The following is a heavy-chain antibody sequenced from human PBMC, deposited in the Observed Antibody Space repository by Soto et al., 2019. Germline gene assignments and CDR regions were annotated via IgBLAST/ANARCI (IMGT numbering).Heavy chain of an antibody. CDR3: ARDLGDSDYGMDV. Sequence: GGSISSDSYYLSWIRQPPGKGLEWIGYIYYSGSTNYNPSLKSRVTISVDTSKNQFSLKLSSVTAADTAVYYCARDLGDSDYGMDVWGQGTTVTVSS. V-gene: IGHV4-61*01. J-gene: IGHJ6*02. CDR2: IYYSGST. D-gene: IGHD1-26*01. CDR1: GGSISSDSYY.